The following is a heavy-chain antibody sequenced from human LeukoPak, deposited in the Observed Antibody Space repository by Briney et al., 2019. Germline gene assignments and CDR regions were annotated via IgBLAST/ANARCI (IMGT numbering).Heavy chain of an antibody. V-gene: IGHV4-4*07. CDR1: GGSINNYY. CDR3: ARGRYCSADICSGGDAFDI. Sequence: SETLSLTCSVSGGSINNYYWSWIRQPAGKGLEWIGRIYTRGSTNYNPSLKSRVTMSVDTSKNQFSLKLSSVTAADTAVYYCARGRYCSADICSGGDAFDIWGQGTMVSVSS. CDR2: IYTRGST. D-gene: IGHD2-15*01. J-gene: IGHJ3*02.